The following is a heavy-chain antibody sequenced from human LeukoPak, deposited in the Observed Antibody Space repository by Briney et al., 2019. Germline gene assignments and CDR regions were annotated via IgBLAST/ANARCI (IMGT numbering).Heavy chain of an antibody. J-gene: IGHJ4*02. CDR1: GFTFSSYG. D-gene: IGHD1-26*01. CDR2: IWYDGSNK. V-gene: IGHV3-33*01. CDR3: ARRESGGSYLY. Sequence: GGSLRLSCAASGFTFSSYGMHWVRQAPGKGLEWVAVIWYDGSNKYYADSVKGRFTISRDNSKNTLYLQMNSLRAEDTAVYFCARRESGGSYLYWGQGTLVTVSS.